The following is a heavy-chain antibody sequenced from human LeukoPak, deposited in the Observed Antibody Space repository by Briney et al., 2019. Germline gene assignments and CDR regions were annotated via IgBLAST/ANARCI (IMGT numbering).Heavy chain of an antibody. CDR1: GFTFSSYA. CDR3: AKVVAGRYCSSTSCYTMAFDI. V-gene: IGHV3-23*01. J-gene: IGHJ3*02. Sequence: TGGPLRLSCAASGFTFSSYAMSWVRQAPGKGLEWVSAISGSGGSTYYADSVKGRFTISRDNSKNTLYLQMNSLRAEDTAVYYCAKVVAGRYCSSTSCYTMAFDIWGQGTMVTVPS. CDR2: ISGSGGST. D-gene: IGHD2-2*02.